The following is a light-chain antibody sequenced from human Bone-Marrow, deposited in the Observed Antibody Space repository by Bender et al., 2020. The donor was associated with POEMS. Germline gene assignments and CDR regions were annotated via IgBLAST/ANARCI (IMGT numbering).Light chain of an antibody. Sequence: QSVVTQPPSLSDAPGQSVTISCSGSSSNIGNHGVNWSQQLPGEAPKLLIYYDDLLTPGVSDQVSASESGTSASLAISELQSEDEALYYCSAWDDSLSGWVVGGGNKLTVL. J-gene: IGLJ3*02. CDR3: SAWDDSLSGWV. CDR1: SSNIGNHG. V-gene: IGLV1-36*01. CDR2: YDD.